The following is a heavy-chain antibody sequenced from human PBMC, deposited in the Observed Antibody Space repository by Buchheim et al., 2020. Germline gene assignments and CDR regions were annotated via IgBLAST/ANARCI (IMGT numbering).Heavy chain of an antibody. V-gene: IGHV1-69*02. Sequence: QVQLVQSGAEVKKPGSSVKVSCKASGGTFSSYTISWVRQAPGQGLEWMGRIISILGIANYAQKFQGRVTITADKSTSTAYMELSSLRSEDTAVYYCARDKLTMVQRVIIDGYYYYGMDVWGQGTT. D-gene: IGHD3-10*01. CDR3: ARDKLTMVQRVIIDGYYYYGMDV. J-gene: IGHJ6*02. CDR2: IISILGIA. CDR1: GGTFSSYT.